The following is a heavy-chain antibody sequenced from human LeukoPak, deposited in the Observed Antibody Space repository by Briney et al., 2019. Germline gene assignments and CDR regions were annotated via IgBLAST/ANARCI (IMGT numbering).Heavy chain of an antibody. CDR1: GGSISSSSYY. V-gene: IGHV4-39*07. D-gene: IGHD3-16*02. Sequence: SETLSLTCTVSGGSISSSSYYWGWTRQPPGKGLEWIGEINHSGSTNYNPSLKSRVTISVDTSKNQFYLKLSSVTAADTAVYYCARLMITFGGVIVDDAFDIWGQGTMVTVSS. J-gene: IGHJ3*02. CDR2: INHSGST. CDR3: ARLMITFGGVIVDDAFDI.